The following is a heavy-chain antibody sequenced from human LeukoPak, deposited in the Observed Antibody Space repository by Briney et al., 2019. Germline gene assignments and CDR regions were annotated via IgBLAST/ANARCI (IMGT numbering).Heavy chain of an antibody. J-gene: IGHJ4*01. CDR1: GGSVTSYY. CDR3: ARTYDSTAYHF. Sequence: SETLSLTCSVSGGSVTSYYWNWIRQTPDKGLERIAYIYHSGLTRYNPSLKSRVTISMDTSKNQISLKVASVTAADTGFYYCARTYDSTAYHFWGHGTQVTVSS. CDR2: IYHSGLT. V-gene: IGHV4-59*08. D-gene: IGHD3-22*01.